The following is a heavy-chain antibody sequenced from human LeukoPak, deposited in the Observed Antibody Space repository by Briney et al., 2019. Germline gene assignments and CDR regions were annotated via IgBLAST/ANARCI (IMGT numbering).Heavy chain of an antibody. CDR2: IYHDGST. D-gene: IGHD6-13*01. Sequence: SETLSLTCAVSGGSISSNNWWIWVRQSPEKGLEWIGEIYHDGSTNYNPSLKSRVTISVDKSKNQFSLKLSSVTAADTAVYYCARDGSSSWYRYWYFDLWGRGTLVTVSS. CDR1: GGSISSNNW. J-gene: IGHJ2*01. CDR3: ARDGSSSWYRYWYFDL. V-gene: IGHV4-4*02.